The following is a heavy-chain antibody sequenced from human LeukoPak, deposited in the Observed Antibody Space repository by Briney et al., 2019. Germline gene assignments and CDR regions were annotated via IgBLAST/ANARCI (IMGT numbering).Heavy chain of an antibody. CDR1: GGSISSSSYY. CDR3: ARVELASFDY. CDR2: IYYSGST. D-gene: IGHD3-3*02. Sequence: SETLSLTCTVSGGSISSSSYYWGWIRQPPGKGLEWIGSIYYSGSTYYNPSLKSRVTISVDTSKNQFSLKLSSVTAADTAVYYCARVELASFDYWGQGTLVTVSS. J-gene: IGHJ4*02. V-gene: IGHV4-39*07.